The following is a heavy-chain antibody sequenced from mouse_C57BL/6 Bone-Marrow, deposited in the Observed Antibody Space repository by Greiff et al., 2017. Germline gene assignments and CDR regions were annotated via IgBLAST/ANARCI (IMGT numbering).Heavy chain of an antibody. D-gene: IGHD1-1*01. CDR2: IHPNSGST. CDR1: GYTFTSYW. V-gene: IGHV1-64*01. CDR3: ATTVVAVDY. J-gene: IGHJ2*01. Sequence: QVQLQQPGAELVKPGASVKLSCKASGYTFTSYWMHWVKQRPGQGLEWIGMIHPNSGSTNYNEKFKSKATLTVATSSSTAYMQLSSLTAEDSAVYYCATTVVAVDYWGQGTTLTVSS.